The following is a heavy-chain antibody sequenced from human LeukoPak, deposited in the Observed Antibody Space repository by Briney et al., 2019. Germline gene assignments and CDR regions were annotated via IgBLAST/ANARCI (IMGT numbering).Heavy chain of an antibody. V-gene: IGHV4-39*07. CDR3: ARDRRRITIFGVVMGLDWFDP. CDR2: IYYSGST. D-gene: IGHD3-3*01. Sequence: SETLSLTCTVSGGSISSSRYYWGWIRQPPGKGLEWIGSIYYSGSTYYNPSLKSRVTISVDTSKNQFSLKLSSVTAADTAVYYCARDRRRITIFGVVMGLDWFDPWGQGTLVTVSS. CDR1: GGSISSSRYY. J-gene: IGHJ5*02.